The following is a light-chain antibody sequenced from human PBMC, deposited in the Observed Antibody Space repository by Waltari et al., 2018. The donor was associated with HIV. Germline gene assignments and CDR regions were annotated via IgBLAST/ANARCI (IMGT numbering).Light chain of an antibody. V-gene: IGKV1-5*03. CDR2: KAS. J-gene: IGKJ2*03. CDR1: QNISTW. Sequence: DIEMTQSPSTLSSSVGDRVSITCRASQNISTWLAWYQQKPGKAPKLLIYKASTLESEVPSRFVGSGSWTDFTLTISILLPYDFATYYWQEYKAYSLYSFGQGTRLVIK. CDR3: QEYKAYSLYS.